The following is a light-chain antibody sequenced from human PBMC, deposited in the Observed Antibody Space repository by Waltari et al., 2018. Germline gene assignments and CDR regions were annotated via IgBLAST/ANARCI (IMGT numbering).Light chain of an antibody. CDR1: SSDVGGYNY. V-gene: IGLV2-11*01. J-gene: IGLJ3*02. Sequence: QSALTQPRSVSGSPGQSVTISCTGTSSDVGGYNYVPWYQHHPGKAPKLIIYDDTKRPSGVPDRFSASKSDNTASLTISGLQAEDEADYYCCSYAGSITFWVFGGGTKLTVL. CDR3: CSYAGSITFWV. CDR2: DDT.